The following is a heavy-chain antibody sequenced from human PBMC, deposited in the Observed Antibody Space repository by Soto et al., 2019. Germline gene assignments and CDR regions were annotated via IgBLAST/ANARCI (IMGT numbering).Heavy chain of an antibody. CDR3: ARDDALRENSRYFYLDY. CDR2: IIPLVDAV. CDR1: GGTFSSYA. J-gene: IGHJ4*02. D-gene: IGHD3-22*01. Sequence: SVKVSCKASGGTFSSYAISWVRQAPVQGLEWMGGIIPLVDAVKYAQKFQGRVTITADKSTSTAYMELHTLTSEDTSVYYCARDDALRENSRYFYLDYWGQGTPVTGSS. V-gene: IGHV1-69*06.